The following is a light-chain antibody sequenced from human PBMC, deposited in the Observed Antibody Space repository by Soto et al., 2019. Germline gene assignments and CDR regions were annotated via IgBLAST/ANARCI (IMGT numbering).Light chain of an antibody. CDR3: ASWDNSLKGLV. CDR2: KGT. Sequence: QSVLTQTPSVSATHGRRVTISCSGSNSKIAGNSVDWYHQVPGAAPRLLIYKGTLRPPGVPDRFSASKSGTSASLDITGLHSEDEGDYYCASWDNSLKGLVFGGGTKLTVL. V-gene: IGLV1-44*01. J-gene: IGLJ3*02. CDR1: NSKIAGNS.